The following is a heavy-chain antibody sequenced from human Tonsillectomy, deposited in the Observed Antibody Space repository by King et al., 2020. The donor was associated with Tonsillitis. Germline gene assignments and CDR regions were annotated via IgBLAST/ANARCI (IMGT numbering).Heavy chain of an antibody. CDR1: GGSISSDTYY. V-gene: IGHV4-61*02. D-gene: IGHD4-11*01. CDR2: ITSTGST. CDR3: TRGTPRFDYSNGFDP. J-gene: IGHJ5*02. Sequence: VQLQESGPGLVKPSQTLSLTCTVSGGSISSDTYYWSWIRQPAGKGLEWIGRITSTGSTNYNPSLKSRVLISVDTSKNQFSLKLSSMTAADTAVYYCTRGTPRFDYSNGFDPWGQGILVTVSS.